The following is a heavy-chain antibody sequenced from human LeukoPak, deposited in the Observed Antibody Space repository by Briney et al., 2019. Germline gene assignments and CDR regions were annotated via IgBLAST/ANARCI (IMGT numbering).Heavy chain of an antibody. V-gene: IGHV4-59*01. D-gene: IGHD5-18*01. Sequence: SETLSLTCTVSGGSISSYYWSWLRQPPGKGLGWIGYIYYSGSTNYNPSLKSRVTISVDTSKNQFSLKLSSVTAADTAVYYCARGAQAMVDYWGQGTLVTVSS. CDR2: IYYSGST. CDR1: GGSISSYY. J-gene: IGHJ4*02. CDR3: ARGAQAMVDY.